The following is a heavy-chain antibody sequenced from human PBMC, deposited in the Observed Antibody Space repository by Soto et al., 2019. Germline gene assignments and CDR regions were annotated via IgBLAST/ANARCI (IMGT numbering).Heavy chain of an antibody. V-gene: IGHV3-53*01. CDR1: GFTVSSNY. D-gene: IGHD6-6*01. CDR3: ATGWGSSDSFDI. CDR2: IYSGGST. J-gene: IGHJ3*02. Sequence: GGSLRLSCAASGFTVSSNYMSWVRQAPGKGLELVSVIYSGGSTYYADSVKGRFTISRDNSKNTLYLQMNSLRAEATAVYYCATGWGSSDSFDIWGQGTMVTVSS.